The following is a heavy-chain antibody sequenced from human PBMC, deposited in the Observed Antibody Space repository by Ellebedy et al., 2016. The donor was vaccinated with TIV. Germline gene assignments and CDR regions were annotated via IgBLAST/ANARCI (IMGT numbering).Heavy chain of an antibody. V-gene: IGHV3-23*01. CDR3: ARDPVGVGPAFDV. Sequence: GESLKISCAASGLTFSSHAMSLVRQAPGKGLEWVSSITESGGNTYYADPVKGRFTISRDNAKDTLYLQMNSLRAEDTAIYYCARDPVGVGPAFDVWGQGTMVTVSS. CDR2: ITESGGNT. CDR1: GLTFSSHA. J-gene: IGHJ3*01. D-gene: IGHD4-23*01.